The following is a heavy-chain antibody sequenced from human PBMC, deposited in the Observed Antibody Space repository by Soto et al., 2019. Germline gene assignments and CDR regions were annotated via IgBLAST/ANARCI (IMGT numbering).Heavy chain of an antibody. CDR1: GFSFSAYG. J-gene: IGHJ6*02. D-gene: IGHD3-22*01. Sequence: QVQLVESGGGVVQPGRSLRLSCAASGFSFSAYGMHWVRQAPGKGLEWVAIISYDGSNKDYADSVKGRFTISRDNSKNTLYLQMNSLRAADTAVYYCAKDFDSSAYDYYYYFGLDVWGQGTTVTVSS. V-gene: IGHV3-30*18. CDR2: ISYDGSNK. CDR3: AKDFDSSAYDYYYYFGLDV.